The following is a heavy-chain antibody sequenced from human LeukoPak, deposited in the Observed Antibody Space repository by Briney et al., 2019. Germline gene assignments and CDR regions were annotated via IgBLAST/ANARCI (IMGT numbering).Heavy chain of an antibody. J-gene: IGHJ6*02. Sequence: GGSLRLSCAASGFTFSSYSMNWVRQAPGKGLEWVSSISSSSSYIYYADSVKGRFTISRDNAKNSLYLQMSSLRAEDTAVYYCARMSTMVRGMPREMDVWGQGTTLTVSS. V-gene: IGHV3-21*01. CDR3: ARMSTMVRGMPREMDV. CDR1: GFTFSSYS. D-gene: IGHD3-10*01. CDR2: ISSSSSYI.